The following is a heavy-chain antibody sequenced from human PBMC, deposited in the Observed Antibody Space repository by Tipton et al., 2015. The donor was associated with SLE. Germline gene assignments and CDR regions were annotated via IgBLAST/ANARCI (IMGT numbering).Heavy chain of an antibody. CDR1: GYSISSGYY. CDR3: FLRYFDWLFSDAFDI. Sequence: GLVKPSETLSLTCAVSGYSISSGYYWGWIRQPPGKGLEWIGSIYHSGSPYYNPSLKSRVTISVDTSKNQFSLKLSSVTAADTAVYYCFLRYFDWLFSDAFDIWGQGTMVTVSS. CDR2: IYHSGSP. D-gene: IGHD3-9*01. V-gene: IGHV4-38-2*01. J-gene: IGHJ3*02.